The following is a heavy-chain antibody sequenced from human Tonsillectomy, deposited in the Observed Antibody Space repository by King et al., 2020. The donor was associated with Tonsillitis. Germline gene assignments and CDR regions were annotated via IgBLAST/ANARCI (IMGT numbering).Heavy chain of an antibody. CDR2: INTNTGNP. CDR1: GYTFTSYA. D-gene: IGHD1-1*01. V-gene: IGHV7-4-1*02. CDR3: ARDLPRYLTREAGGGDY. J-gene: IGHJ4*02. Sequence: EQLVQSGSELKKPGASVKVSCKASGYTFTSYAMNWVRQAPGQGLEWMGWINTNTGNPTYAQGFTGRFVFSLDTSVSTAYLQISSLKAEDTAVYYCARDLPRYLTREAGGGDYWGQGTLVTVSS.